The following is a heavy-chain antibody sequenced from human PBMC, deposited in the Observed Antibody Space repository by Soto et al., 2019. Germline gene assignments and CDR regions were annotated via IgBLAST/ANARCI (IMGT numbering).Heavy chain of an antibody. Sequence: QVQLQEAGPGLVKPSQTLSLTCTVSGGSISSGGYYWSWIRQHPGTGLEWIGYIYYSGSTYYNPSLKSRGTISVDTSKNQFSLKLSSVTAADTAVYYCARAHRLQDYGDLGRPYNWFDPWGQGTLVTVSS. D-gene: IGHD4-17*01. CDR1: GGSISSGGYY. CDR2: IYYSGST. V-gene: IGHV4-31*03. CDR3: ARAHRLQDYGDLGRPYNWFDP. J-gene: IGHJ5*02.